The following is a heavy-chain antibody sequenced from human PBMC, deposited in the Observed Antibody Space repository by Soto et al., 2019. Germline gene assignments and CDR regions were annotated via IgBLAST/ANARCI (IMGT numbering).Heavy chain of an antibody. CDR3: ARRDSGGFFRFFDS. J-gene: IGHJ4*02. CDR2: TGSGTGPG. D-gene: IGHD2-15*01. CDR1: GGSLSTNP. V-gene: IGHV1-69*06. Sequence: SVKVSCKASGGSLSTNPISWVRQAPGQGLEWMGGTGSGTGPGNNAQKFQGRLTVTADKSTSTVYMELTNLSSEDTAVYYCARRDSGGFFRFFDSWGQGTRVTVSS.